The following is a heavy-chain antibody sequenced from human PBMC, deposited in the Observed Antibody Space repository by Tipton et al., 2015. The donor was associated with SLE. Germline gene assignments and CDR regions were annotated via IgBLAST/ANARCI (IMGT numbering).Heavy chain of an antibody. CDR3: ARHFPFLRNDFWSGGAFDI. CDR2: IYTSGGT. Sequence: TLSLTCTVSGDSITSNYWSWIRQPAGKGLGWSGRIYTSGGTNYNLSLTSRVTMSVDTSKNQFYLKLSSVTAADTAVYYCARHFPFLRNDFWSGGAFDIWGQGTMVTVSS. J-gene: IGHJ3*02. D-gene: IGHD3-3*01. CDR1: GDSITSNY. V-gene: IGHV4-4*07.